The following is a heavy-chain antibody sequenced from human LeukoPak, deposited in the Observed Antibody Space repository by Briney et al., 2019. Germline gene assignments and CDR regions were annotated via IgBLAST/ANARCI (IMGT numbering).Heavy chain of an antibody. CDR1: GGSISSGGYY. CDR3: ARDYGDYDTGIGYFDY. D-gene: IGHD4-17*01. Sequence: SQTLSLTCTVSGGSISSGGYYWSWIRQHPGKGLEWIGYIYYSGSTYYNPSLKSRVTISVDTSKNQFSLKLSSVTAADTAVYYCARDYGDYDTGIGYFDYWGQGTLVTVSS. CDR2: IYYSGST. V-gene: IGHV4-31*03. J-gene: IGHJ4*02.